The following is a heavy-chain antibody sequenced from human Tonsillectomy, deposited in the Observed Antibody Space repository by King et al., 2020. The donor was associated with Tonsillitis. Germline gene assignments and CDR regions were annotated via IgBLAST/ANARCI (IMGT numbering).Heavy chain of an antibody. Sequence: ITLKESGPTLVKPTQTLTLTCSFSGFSLSTTLVGVAWIRQPPGKALVWLALIYWDDDKRYSPSLKTRLTITKDTSKNQVVLTMTNMDPVDTATYYCAHARGGGNSPLFDYWGQGTLVTVSS. D-gene: IGHD4-23*01. CDR3: AHARGGGNSPLFDY. V-gene: IGHV2-5*02. CDR1: GFSLSTTLVG. J-gene: IGHJ4*02. CDR2: IYWDDDK.